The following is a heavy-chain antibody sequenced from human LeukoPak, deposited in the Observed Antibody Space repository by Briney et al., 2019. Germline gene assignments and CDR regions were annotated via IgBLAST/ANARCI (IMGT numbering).Heavy chain of an antibody. Sequence: SETLSLTCTVSGGSISSTTYYWSWIRQPPGKGLEWIGYIYYSGSTYYNPSLKSRVTISVDTSKNQFSLKLSSVTAVDTAVYYCARDPITMIVAHSAAFDIWGQGTMVTVSS. CDR2: IYYSGST. CDR3: ARDPITMIVAHSAAFDI. J-gene: IGHJ3*02. D-gene: IGHD3-22*01. V-gene: IGHV4-30-4*01. CDR1: GGSISSTTYY.